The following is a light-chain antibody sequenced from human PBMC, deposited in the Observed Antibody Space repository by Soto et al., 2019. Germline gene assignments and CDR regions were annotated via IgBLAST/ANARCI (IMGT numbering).Light chain of an antibody. CDR1: SSDVGGYNY. CDR2: EVS. CDR3: SSYTSSSTLV. J-gene: IGLJ3*02. Sequence: QSVLTQPASVSGSPGQSITISCTGTSSDVGGYNYVSWYQQHPGKAPKLMIYEVSNRPSGVSNRFSVSKSGNTASLTISGLTAEDEADYYCSSYTSSSTLVFGGGTKLTVL. V-gene: IGLV2-14*01.